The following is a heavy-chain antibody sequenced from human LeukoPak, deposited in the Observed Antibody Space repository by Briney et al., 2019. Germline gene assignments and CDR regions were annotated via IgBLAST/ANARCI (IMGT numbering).Heavy chain of an antibody. V-gene: IGHV3-21*01. Sequence: VGSLRLSCAASGFTFSSYSMNWVRQAPGKGLEWVSSISSSSSYIYYADSLKGRFTISRDNAKNSLYLQMNSLRAEDTAVYYCARDFYDSGRFDAFDIWGQGTVVTVSS. CDR1: GFTFSSYS. CDR2: ISSSSSYI. J-gene: IGHJ3*02. CDR3: ARDFYDSGRFDAFDI. D-gene: IGHD3-10*01.